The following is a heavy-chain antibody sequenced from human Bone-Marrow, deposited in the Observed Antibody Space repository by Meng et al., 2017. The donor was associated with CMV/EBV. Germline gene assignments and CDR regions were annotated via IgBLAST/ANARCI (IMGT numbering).Heavy chain of an antibody. CDR1: GFTFSSYA. CDR2: ISYDGSNK. V-gene: IGHV3-30-3*01. J-gene: IGHJ6*02. CDR3: AREEKDYLHYYYGMDV. Sequence: GGSLRLSCAASGFTFSSYAMHWVRQAPGKGLEWVAVISYDGSNKYYADSVKGRFTISRDNSKNTLYLQMNSLRAEDTAVYYCAREEKDYLHYYYGMDVWGQGPTVTVSS. D-gene: IGHD2/OR15-2a*01.